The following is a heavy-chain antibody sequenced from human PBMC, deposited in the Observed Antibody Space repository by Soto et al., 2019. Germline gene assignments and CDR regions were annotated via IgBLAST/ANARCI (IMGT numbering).Heavy chain of an antibody. CDR2: IKQDGSEK. J-gene: IGHJ6*03. Sequence: PGGSLRLSCAASGFTFSSYWMSWVRQAAGKGLEWVANIKQDGSEKYYVDSVKGRFTISRDNAKNSLYLQMNSLRAEDTAVYYCAREPQYDFEGYYYMDVWGKGTTVTVSS. V-gene: IGHV3-7*01. CDR3: AREPQYDFEGYYYMDV. CDR1: GFTFSSYW. D-gene: IGHD3-3*01.